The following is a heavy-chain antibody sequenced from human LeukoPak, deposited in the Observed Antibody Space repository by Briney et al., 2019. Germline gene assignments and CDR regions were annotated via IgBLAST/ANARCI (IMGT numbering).Heavy chain of an antibody. D-gene: IGHD2-15*01. J-gene: IGHJ6*02. V-gene: IGHV1-18*01. CDR2: ISTYDGNT. Sequence: ASVKVSCKASGYSFTSYGFGWVRQAPGQGLEWMGWISTYDGNTNYAQKVQGRVTMTTDSSTSTAYMELRTLRSDDTAVYYCARDSCSGGTCYLDVWGQGTTVTVSS. CDR3: ARDSCSGGTCYLDV. CDR1: GYSFTSYG.